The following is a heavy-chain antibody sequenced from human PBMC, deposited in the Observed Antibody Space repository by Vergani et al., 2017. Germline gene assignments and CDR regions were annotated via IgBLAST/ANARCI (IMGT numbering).Heavy chain of an antibody. CDR1: GGSFSGYY. CDR2: INHSGST. D-gene: IGHD1-1*01. J-gene: IGHJ5*02. Sequence: QVQLQQWGAGLLKPSETLSLTCAVYGGSFSGYYWSWIRQPPGKGLECIGEINHSGSTNYNPSLKSRVTISVDTSKNQFSLKLSSVTAADTAVYYCARVRMYNWKPSNWFDLWGQGILVTVSS. CDR3: ARVRMYNWKPSNWFDL. V-gene: IGHV4-34*01.